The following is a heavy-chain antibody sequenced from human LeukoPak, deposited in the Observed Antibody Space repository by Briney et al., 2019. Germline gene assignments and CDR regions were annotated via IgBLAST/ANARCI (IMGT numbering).Heavy chain of an antibody. V-gene: IGHV1-8*01. CDR3: ARWGNSNWWKHLGDY. J-gene: IGHJ4*02. Sequence: ASVKVSCKASGYTFTSYDINWVRQATGQGLEWMGWMNPNSGNTGYAQKFQGRVTMTTDTFTSTAYMELRSLRSDDTAIYYCARWGNSNWWKHLGDYWGQGTLVTVSS. CDR2: MNPNSGNT. CDR1: GYTFTSYD. D-gene: IGHD6-13*01.